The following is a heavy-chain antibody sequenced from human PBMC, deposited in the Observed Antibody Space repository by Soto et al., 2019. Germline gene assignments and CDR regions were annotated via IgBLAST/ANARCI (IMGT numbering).Heavy chain of an antibody. J-gene: IGHJ5*02. D-gene: IGHD2-2*01. Sequence: GGSLRLSCAASGFTFSSYSMNWVRQAPGKGLEWVSYISSSSSTIYYADSVKGRFTISRDNAKNSLYLQMNSLRAEDTAVYYCARDPVVPAAMRGQGWFDPWGQGTLVTVSS. V-gene: IGHV3-48*01. CDR2: ISSSSSTI. CDR3: ARDPVVPAAMRGQGWFDP. CDR1: GFTFSSYS.